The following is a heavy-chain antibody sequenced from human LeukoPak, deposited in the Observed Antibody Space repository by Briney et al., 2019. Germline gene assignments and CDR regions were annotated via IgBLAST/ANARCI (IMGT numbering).Heavy chain of an antibody. V-gene: IGHV3-66*01. D-gene: IGHD3-22*01. CDR3: ASTTPDQTYYFDSSGYSFDY. Sequence: GGSLRLSCAASGFTASSNYMSWVCQAPGKGLEWVSVIYSADSTYYADSVKGRFTISRDTSKNTLYLQMNSLRAEDTAVYYCASTTPDQTYYFDSSGYSFDYWGQGTLVTVSS. J-gene: IGHJ4*02. CDR2: IYSADST. CDR1: GFTASSNY.